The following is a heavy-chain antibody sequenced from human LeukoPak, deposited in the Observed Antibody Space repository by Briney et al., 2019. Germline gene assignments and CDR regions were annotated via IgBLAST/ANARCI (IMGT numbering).Heavy chain of an antibody. CDR1: GDSVSSNSAA. D-gene: IGHD2-8*01. J-gene: IGHJ6*02. Sequence: SQTLSLTCAISGDSVSSNSAAWNWIRQSPSRGLELLGRTYYRTKWYNDYAVSVKSRITINPDTSKNQFSLQLNSVTPEDTAVYYCARELMVYGNYYYYGMDVWGQGTTVTVSS. CDR2: TYYRTKWYN. V-gene: IGHV6-1*01. CDR3: ARELMVYGNYYYYGMDV.